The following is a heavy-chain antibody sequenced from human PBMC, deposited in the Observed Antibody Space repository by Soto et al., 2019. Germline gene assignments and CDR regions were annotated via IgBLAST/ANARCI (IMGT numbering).Heavy chain of an antibody. CDR3: ASRSLVDTAMVTDY. Sequence: EVQLVESGGGLVQPGGSLRLSCAASGFTFSSYSMNWVRQAPGKGLEWVSYISSSSSTIYYADSVKGRFTISRDNAKNSLYLQMNSQRAEDTAVYYCASRSLVDTAMVTDYWGQGTLVTVSS. J-gene: IGHJ4*02. D-gene: IGHD5-18*01. CDR1: GFTFSSYS. V-gene: IGHV3-48*01. CDR2: ISSSSSTI.